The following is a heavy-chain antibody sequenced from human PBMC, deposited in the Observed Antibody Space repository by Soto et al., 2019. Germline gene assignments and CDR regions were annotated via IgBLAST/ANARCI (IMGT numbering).Heavy chain of an antibody. D-gene: IGHD1-26*01. CDR1: GFTFSSYG. CDR2: IWGDGSNK. CDR3: ARARGGGSYYGMDV. V-gene: IGHV3-33*01. J-gene: IGHJ6*02. Sequence: QVQLVESGGGVVQPGRSLRLSCEASGFTFSSYGMHWVRQAPGKGLEWVAVIWGDGSNKYYADSVKGRFIISRDNSKNTLYVQMNSLRAEDTAVYYCARARGGGSYYGMDVWGQGTAVTVSS.